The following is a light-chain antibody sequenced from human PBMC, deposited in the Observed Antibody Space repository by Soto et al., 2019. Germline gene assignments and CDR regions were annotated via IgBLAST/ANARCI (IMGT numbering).Light chain of an antibody. V-gene: IGKV3-20*01. Sequence: EIVFTQSPVTLSLSRGERSTLSCRASQIFTSNSLAWYQQTPGQAPRLLVYGASSRATGISDRLSGSGSGTDFTLTISRMEPEDFAVYYCQQYGSSGTFGQGTKVDI. J-gene: IGKJ1*01. CDR1: QIFTSNS. CDR2: GAS. CDR3: QQYGSSGT.